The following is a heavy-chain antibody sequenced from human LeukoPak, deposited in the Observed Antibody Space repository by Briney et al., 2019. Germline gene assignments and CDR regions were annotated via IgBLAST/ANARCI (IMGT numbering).Heavy chain of an antibody. Sequence: SETLSLTCTVSGGSISSSSYYWGWIRQPPGKGLEWIGSIYYSGSTYYNPSLKSRVTISVDTSKNQFSLKLSSVTAADTAVYYCARERDTAMVTTHSDYWGQGTLVTVSS. CDR2: IYYSGST. J-gene: IGHJ4*02. V-gene: IGHV4-39*07. CDR3: ARERDTAMVTTHSDY. D-gene: IGHD5-18*01. CDR1: GGSISSSSYY.